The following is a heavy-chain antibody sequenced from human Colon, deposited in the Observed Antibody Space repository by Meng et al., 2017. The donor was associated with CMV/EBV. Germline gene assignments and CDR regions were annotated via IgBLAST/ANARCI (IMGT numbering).Heavy chain of an antibody. J-gene: IGHJ4*02. CDR3: ARELARGGY. Sequence: QVQLGQSGAEVKKPGASVNVSCKTSGYTFTNFGISGVRQAPGQGLEWMAYISPYNGDTNYAQRFQGRVALTTDTSTSTVYMELGSLTSDDTAMYYCARELARGGYWGQGTLVTVSS. V-gene: IGHV1-18*01. CDR2: ISPYNGDT. CDR1: GYTFTNFG.